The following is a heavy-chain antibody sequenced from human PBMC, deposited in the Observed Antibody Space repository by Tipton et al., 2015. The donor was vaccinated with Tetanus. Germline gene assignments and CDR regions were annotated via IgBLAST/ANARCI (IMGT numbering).Heavy chain of an antibody. Sequence: TLSLTCTVSGGSISSGDFHWSWIRQPPGKGLEWIGYIYYSGSTYSNPSLKSRVTISADTSRNQFSLTLSSVTAADTAVYYCARGSGWADFWGQGTQVTVSP. J-gene: IGHJ4*02. CDR1: GGSISSGDFH. CDR3: ARGSGWADF. D-gene: IGHD6-19*01. CDR2: IYYSGST. V-gene: IGHV4-30-4*01.